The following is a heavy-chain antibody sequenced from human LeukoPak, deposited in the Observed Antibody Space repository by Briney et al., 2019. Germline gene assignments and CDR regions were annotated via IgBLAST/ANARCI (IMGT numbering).Heavy chain of an antibody. Sequence: PSETLSLTCTVSGGSISSYYWSWIRQSPGKGLECIGYIHYTGSTNYNPSLKSRVTISVETSKNQFSLKLKSVTPADTAVYYCARGGNYWPQWWFDPWGRGTLVSVSS. V-gene: IGHV4-59*01. CDR2: IHYTGST. CDR1: GGSISSYY. D-gene: IGHD1-26*01. CDR3: ARGGNYWPQWWFDP. J-gene: IGHJ5*02.